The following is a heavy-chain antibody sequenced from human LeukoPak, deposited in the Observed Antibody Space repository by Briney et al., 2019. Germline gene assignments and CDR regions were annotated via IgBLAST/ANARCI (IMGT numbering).Heavy chain of an antibody. D-gene: IGHD2-2*01. CDR2: IGSSSNYI. CDR3: ARDWGEFQLEFDY. CDR1: GFTFSSYS. Sequence: GGSLRLSSAASGFTFSSYSMNWVRQAPGKGLEWVSSIGSSSNYIYYADSVKGRFTISRDNAKNSLYLQMNSLRAEDTAVYYCARDWGEFQLEFDYWGQGTLVTVYS. V-gene: IGHV3-21*01. J-gene: IGHJ4*02.